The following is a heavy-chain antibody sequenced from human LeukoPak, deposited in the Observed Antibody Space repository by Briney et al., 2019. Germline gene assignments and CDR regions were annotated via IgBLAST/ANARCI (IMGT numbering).Heavy chain of an antibody. CDR1: GFTFSSYA. CDR2: ISYDGSNK. Sequence: GGSLRLSCAASGFTFSSYAMHWVRQAPGKGLEWVAVISYDGSNKYYADSVKGRFTISRDNSMNTLYLQMNSLRAEDTAVYYCARDDNGYWGQGTLVTVSS. D-gene: IGHD1-14*01. V-gene: IGHV3-30-3*01. J-gene: IGHJ4*02. CDR3: ARDDNGY.